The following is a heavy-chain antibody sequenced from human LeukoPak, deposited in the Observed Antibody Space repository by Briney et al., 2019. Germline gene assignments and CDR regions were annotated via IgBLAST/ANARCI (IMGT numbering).Heavy chain of an antibody. V-gene: IGHV3-7*01. D-gene: IGHD2-15*01. CDR1: GFTFSSYW. CDR2: IKLDGSEK. J-gene: IGHJ3*02. Sequence: GGSLRLSCAASGFTFSSYWMSWVRQAPGKRLGWVANIKLDGSEKYYVDSVKGRFTISRDNAKNSLYLQMNSLRAEDTAVYYCARDPLVVVAATGSYDIWGQGTMVTVSS. CDR3: ARDPLVVVAATGSYDI.